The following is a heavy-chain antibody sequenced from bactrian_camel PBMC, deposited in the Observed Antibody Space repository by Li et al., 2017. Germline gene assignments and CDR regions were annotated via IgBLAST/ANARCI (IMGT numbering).Heavy chain of an antibody. Sequence: VQLVESGGNSVQAGGSLRLSCAASGYPVSSVCMGWFRQAPGKEREGVATIDSVVPTTYADSVKGRFIISLDHAKNTVHLEMNSLKPEDTAMYYCAADRGAGMGSVLGPGRYNYWGQGTQVTVS. CDR2: IDSVVPT. CDR1: GYPVSSVC. V-gene: IGHV3S53*01. J-gene: IGHJ4*01. D-gene: IGHD3*01. CDR3: AADRGAGMGSVLGPGRYNY.